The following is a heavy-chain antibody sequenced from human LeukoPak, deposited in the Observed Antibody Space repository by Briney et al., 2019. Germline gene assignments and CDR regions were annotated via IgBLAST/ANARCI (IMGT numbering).Heavy chain of an antibody. D-gene: IGHD6-13*01. CDR2: ISGSGGST. J-gene: IGHJ6*03. Sequence: PGGSLRLSCAASGFTFSSYAMSWVRQAPGKGLEWVSAISGSGGSTYYADSVKGRFTISRDNSKNTLYLQMNSLRAEDTAVYYCAKGGSSWYYYYYYMDVWGKGTTVTVSS. CDR3: AKGGSSWYYYYYYMDV. CDR1: GFTFSSYA. V-gene: IGHV3-23*01.